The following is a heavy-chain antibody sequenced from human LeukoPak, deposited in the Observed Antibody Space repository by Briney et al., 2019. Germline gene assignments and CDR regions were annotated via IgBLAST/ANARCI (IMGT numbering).Heavy chain of an antibody. Sequence: SETLSLTCAVYGGSFSGYYWSWIRQPPGKGLEWIGEINHSGSTNYNPSLKSRVTISVDTSKNQFSLRLSSVTAADTAVYYCARGVLDSSYSIDYWGQGTLVTVSS. V-gene: IGHV4-34*01. J-gene: IGHJ4*02. D-gene: IGHD3-10*01. CDR1: GGSFSGYY. CDR2: INHSGST. CDR3: ARGVLDSSYSIDY.